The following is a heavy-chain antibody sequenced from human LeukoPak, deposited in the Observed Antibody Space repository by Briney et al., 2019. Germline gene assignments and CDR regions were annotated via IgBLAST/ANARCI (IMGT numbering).Heavy chain of an antibody. Sequence: PGGSLRLSCAASGFTVSSNYMSWVRRAPGKGLEWVSVIYSGGSTYYADSVKGGFTISRDNSKNTLYLQMNSLRAEDTAVYYCARDFWSGSYYWGQGTLVTVSS. CDR1: GFTVSSNY. D-gene: IGHD3-3*01. V-gene: IGHV3-66*01. CDR3: ARDFWSGSYY. J-gene: IGHJ4*02. CDR2: IYSGGST.